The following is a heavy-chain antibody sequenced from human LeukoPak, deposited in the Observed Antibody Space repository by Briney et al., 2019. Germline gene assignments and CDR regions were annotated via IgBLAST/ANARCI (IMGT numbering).Heavy chain of an antibody. Sequence: GESPKISCKGFRYSFTSFWIGLVRQVPRKGLEWMGIIYHGDSDTRYSPSFQGQVTISADKSISTAYLQWSSLKASDTAMYYCARSSGMDFFEDWGQGTLVTVS. CDR3: ARSSGMDFFED. D-gene: IGHD6-13*01. CDR1: RYSFTSFW. CDR2: IYHGDSDT. V-gene: IGHV5-51*01. J-gene: IGHJ4*02.